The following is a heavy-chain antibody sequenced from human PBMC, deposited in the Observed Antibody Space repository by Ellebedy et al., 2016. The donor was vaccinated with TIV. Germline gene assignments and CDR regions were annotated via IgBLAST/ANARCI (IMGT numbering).Heavy chain of an antibody. CDR2: ISSDGTTT. V-gene: IGHV3-74*01. CDR3: AKEASSGWSYWYFDL. CDR1: GFTFSTYW. D-gene: IGHD6-19*01. Sequence: GESLKISXAASGFTFSTYWMHWVRQAPGKGLVWVSRISSDGTTTIYADSVKGRFTISRDNAKNTLYLQMNSLRAEDTAVYYCAKEASSGWSYWYFDLWGRGTLVTVSS. J-gene: IGHJ2*01.